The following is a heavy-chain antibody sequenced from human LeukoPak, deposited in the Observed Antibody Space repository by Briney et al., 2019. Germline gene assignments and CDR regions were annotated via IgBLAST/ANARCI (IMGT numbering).Heavy chain of an antibody. D-gene: IGHD3-3*01. J-gene: IGHJ4*02. V-gene: IGHV3-49*04. CDR1: GFTFGDYA. CDR3: TREDDFWSGYPFH. Sequence: PGGSLRLSCTASGFTFGDYAMSWVRQAPGKGLEWGGFIRSKAYGGTTEYAASVKGRFTISRDDSKSIAYLQMNSLKTEDTAVYYCTREDDFWSGYPFHWGQGTLVTVSS. CDR2: IRSKAYGGTT.